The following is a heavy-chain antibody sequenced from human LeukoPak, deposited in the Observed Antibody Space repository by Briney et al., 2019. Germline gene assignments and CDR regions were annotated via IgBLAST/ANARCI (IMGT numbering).Heavy chain of an antibody. D-gene: IGHD3-3*01. J-gene: IGHJ4*02. CDR3: ARHLLGITIFGVVSGGYFDY. Sequence: SETLSLTCTVSGGSISSYYWSWIRQPAGKGLEWIGRIYTSGSTNYNPSLKSRVTISVDTSKNQFSLKLSSVTAADTAVYYCARHLLGITIFGVVSGGYFDYWGQGTLVTVSS. CDR1: GGSISSYY. CDR2: IYTSGST. V-gene: IGHV4-4*07.